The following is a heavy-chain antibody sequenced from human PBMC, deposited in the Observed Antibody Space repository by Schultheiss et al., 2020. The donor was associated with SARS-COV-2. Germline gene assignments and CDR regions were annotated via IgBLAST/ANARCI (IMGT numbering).Heavy chain of an antibody. CDR1: GFTFSSYG. J-gene: IGHJ4*02. V-gene: IGHV3-33*01. D-gene: IGHD1/OR15-1a*01. CDR2: IWYDGSSE. CDR3: ARDRWHITGTYFDY. Sequence: GESLKISCAASGFTFSSYGMHWVRQAPGKGLEWVAVIWYDGSSEYYADSVKGRFTISRYNSKNTLYLQMNSLRAEDTAVYYCARDRWHITGTYFDYWGQGTLVTVSS.